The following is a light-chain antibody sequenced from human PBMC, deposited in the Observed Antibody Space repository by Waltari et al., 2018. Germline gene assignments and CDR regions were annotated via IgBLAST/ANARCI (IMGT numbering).Light chain of an antibody. CDR3: QQYNNRGT. CDR1: QSVSSN. CDR2: GAS. V-gene: IGKV3-15*01. J-gene: IGKJ1*01. Sequence: EIVMTQSPATLSVSPGERATLSCRASQSVSSNLAWYQQKPGQAPRLLIYGASTRATGIPARFSGSGSGTEFTLTISSLQSEDFAVDYCQQYNNRGTFGQGTKVEIK.